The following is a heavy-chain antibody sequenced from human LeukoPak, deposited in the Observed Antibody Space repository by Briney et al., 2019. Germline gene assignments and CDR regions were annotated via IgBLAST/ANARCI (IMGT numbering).Heavy chain of an antibody. CDR3: AREKRQITMVRGVTNWFDP. CDR2: INHSGST. CDR1: GFTFDIYA. J-gene: IGHJ5*02. Sequence: GSLRLSCAASGFTFDIYAMTWVRQPPGKGLEWIGEINHSGSTNYNPSLKSRVTISVDTSKNQFSLKLSSVTAADTAVYYCAREKRQITMVRGVTNWFDPWGQGTLVTVSS. D-gene: IGHD3-10*01. V-gene: IGHV4-34*01.